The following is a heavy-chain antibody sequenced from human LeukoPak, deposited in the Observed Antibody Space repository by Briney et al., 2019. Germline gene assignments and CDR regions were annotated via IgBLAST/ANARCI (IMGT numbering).Heavy chain of an antibody. D-gene: IGHD5-12*01. J-gene: IGHJ4*02. CDR2: IYYSGST. CDR1: GGSISSYY. Sequence: PSETLSLTCTVSGGSISSYYWSWIRQPPGKGLEWIGYIYYSGSTNYNPSLKSRVTISVDTSKNQFSLKLSSVTAADTAVYYCARDLLWGGYDFGGQGTLVTVSS. V-gene: IGHV4-59*01. CDR3: ARDLLWGGYDF.